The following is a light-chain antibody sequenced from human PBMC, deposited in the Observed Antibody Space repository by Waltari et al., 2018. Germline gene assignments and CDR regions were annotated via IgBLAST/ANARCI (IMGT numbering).Light chain of an antibody. CDR2: EDT. CDR1: SSDVGSHNL. CDR3: CSYAGSTASIL. J-gene: IGLJ2*01. V-gene: IGLV2-23*01. Sequence: QSALTQPASVSGSPGQSITLSCTGTSSDVGSHNLVSWYQHHPGKAPKLMIYEDTKRPSGVSIRFSSSKSGNTASLTISGLQAEDEADYYCCSYAGSTASILLGGGTKLTVL.